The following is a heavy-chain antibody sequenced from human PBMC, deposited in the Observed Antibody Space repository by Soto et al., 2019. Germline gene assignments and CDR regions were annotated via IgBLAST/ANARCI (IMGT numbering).Heavy chain of an antibody. CDR3: ARGSRRSRFLESPRADYGMDV. D-gene: IGHD3-3*01. Sequence: ALVKVSCGASGYTFTGYYMHWLRQAPGQGVEWRGLINPNSGVTNYAQKFQGWVTITRDTSISTAYMELRRLRSDDTAVYYCARGSRRSRFLESPRADYGMDVWGQGTTVTVSS. V-gene: IGHV1-2*04. J-gene: IGHJ6*02. CDR2: INPNSGVT. CDR1: GYTFTGYY.